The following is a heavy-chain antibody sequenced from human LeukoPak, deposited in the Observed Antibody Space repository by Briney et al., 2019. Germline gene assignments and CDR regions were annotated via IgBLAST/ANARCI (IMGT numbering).Heavy chain of an antibody. D-gene: IGHD5-12*01. CDR3: ARVRPNSGYDPDALDL. CDR2: LYSDRTT. V-gene: IGHV3-53*01. CDR1: GILVSDNY. J-gene: IGHJ5*02. Sequence: PGGSLRLSCAASGILVSDNYMSWVRQAPGEGLEWVSVLYSDRTTYYGDSVKGRFTISRDNSKNTLYLEMNNLRTDDTAVYYCARVRPNSGYDPDALDLWGQGTLVTVSS.